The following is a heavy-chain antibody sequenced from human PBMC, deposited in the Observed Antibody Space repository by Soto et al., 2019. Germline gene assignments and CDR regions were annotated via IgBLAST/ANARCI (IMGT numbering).Heavy chain of an antibody. V-gene: IGHV3-21*01. D-gene: IGHD5-12*01. CDR1: GFTFSSYS. CDR2: ISSSSSYI. Sequence: EVQLVESGGGLVKPGGSLRLSCAASGFTFSSYSMNWVRQAPGKGLEWVSSISSSSSYIYYAVSVKGRFTISRDNAKNSLYLQMNSLRAEDTAVYYCARSFSSGSVTYDYWGQGTLVTVSS. CDR3: ARSFSSGSVTYDY. J-gene: IGHJ4*02.